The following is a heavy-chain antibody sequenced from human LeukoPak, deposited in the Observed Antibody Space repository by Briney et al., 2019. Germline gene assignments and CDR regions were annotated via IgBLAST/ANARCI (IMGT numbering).Heavy chain of an antibody. V-gene: IGHV4-59*01. Sequence: SETLSLTCTVSGGSISSYYWSWIRQPPGKGLEWIGYISYSGSTSYNPSLKSRVTISVDTSKNQFSLKLTSVTAADTAVYYCARDKEDFDYWGQGTPVTVSS. CDR3: ARDKEDFDY. CDR2: ISYSGST. J-gene: IGHJ4*02. CDR1: GGSISSYY.